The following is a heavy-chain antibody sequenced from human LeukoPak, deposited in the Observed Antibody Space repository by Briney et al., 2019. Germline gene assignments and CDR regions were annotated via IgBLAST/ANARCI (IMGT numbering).Heavy chain of an antibody. J-gene: IGHJ4*02. CDR2: ISAYNANT. V-gene: IGHV1-18*01. Sequence: ASVKVSCKASGYTFINYGISWVRQAPGQGLEWMGWISAYNANTNYAQNPQGRVTMTTDTSTSTAYMELRSLRSDDTAVYYCTRNIVATTNYDYWGQGTLVTVSS. CDR3: TRNIVATTNYDY. CDR1: GYTFINYG. D-gene: IGHD5-12*01.